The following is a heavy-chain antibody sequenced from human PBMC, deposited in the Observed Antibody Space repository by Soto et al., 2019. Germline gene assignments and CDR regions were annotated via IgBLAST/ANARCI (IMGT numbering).Heavy chain of an antibody. CDR2: IWYDGSNK. V-gene: IGHV3-33*01. CDR1: GFTFSSYG. D-gene: IGHD3-16*02. Sequence: QVQLVESGGGVVQPGRSLRLSCAASGFTFSSYGMHWVRQAPGKGLEWVAVIWYDGSNKYYADSVKGRFTISRDNSKNTLYLQMNSLRAEDTAVYYCAREGALYDYVWGSYPHFAYWGQGTLVTVSS. J-gene: IGHJ4*02. CDR3: AREGALYDYVWGSYPHFAY.